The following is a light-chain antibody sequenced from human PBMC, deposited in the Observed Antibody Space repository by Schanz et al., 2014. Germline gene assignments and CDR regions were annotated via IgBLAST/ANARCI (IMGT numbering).Light chain of an antibody. V-gene: IGLV1-40*01. CDR1: SSNIGAGYD. CDR2: GDK. Sequence: QSVLTQPPSVSGAPGQRVTISCTGSSSNIGAGYDVHWYQQHPGKAPTLLVHGDKNWPSGVPARFSGSKSDTSASLAITGLQPEDEAHYYCQSYAISLRGSVFGGGTKVTVL. J-gene: IGLJ3*02. CDR3: QSYAISLRGSV.